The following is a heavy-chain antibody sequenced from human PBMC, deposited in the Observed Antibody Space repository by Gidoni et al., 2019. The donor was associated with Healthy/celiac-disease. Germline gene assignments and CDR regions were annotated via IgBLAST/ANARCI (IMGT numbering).Heavy chain of an antibody. CDR1: GGSFSAYY. CDR3: ARYYDP. Sequence: QVQLQQWGAGLLQPSETLSPTCAVYGGSFSAYYWSWIRQPPGKGLEWIGEINHSGSTNYNPSLKSRVTISVDTSKNQFSLKLSSVTAAETAVYYCARYYDPWGQGTLVTVSS. D-gene: IGHD3-10*01. CDR2: INHSGST. J-gene: IGHJ5*02. V-gene: IGHV4-34*01.